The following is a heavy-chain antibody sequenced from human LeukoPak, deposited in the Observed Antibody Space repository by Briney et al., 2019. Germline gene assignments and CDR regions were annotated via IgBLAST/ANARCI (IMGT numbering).Heavy chain of an antibody. D-gene: IGHD6-19*01. CDR3: ARRIAVAGTDYYYGMDV. CDR1: GGSISSGGYY. Sequence: SETLSLTCTVSGGSISSGGYYWSWIRQHPGKGLEWIGYIYYSGSTNYNPSLKSRVTISVDTSKNQFSLKLSSVTAADTAVYYCARRIAVAGTDYYYGMDVWGQGTTVTVSS. J-gene: IGHJ6*02. CDR2: IYYSGST. V-gene: IGHV4-61*08.